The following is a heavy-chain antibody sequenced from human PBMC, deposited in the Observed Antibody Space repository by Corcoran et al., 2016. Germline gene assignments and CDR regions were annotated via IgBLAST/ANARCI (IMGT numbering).Heavy chain of an antibody. D-gene: IGHD3-22*01. J-gene: IGHJ3*02. CDR2: ISSSSSTI. CDR1: GFTFSSYS. V-gene: IGHV3-48*02. Sequence: EVQLVESGGGLVQPGGSLRLSCAASGFTFSSYSMNWVRQAPGKGLEWVSYISSSSSTIYYADSVKGRFTISRDNAKNSLYLQMNSLRDEDTAVYYCARGLTTIHYDSSGYPQTFGAFDIWGQGTMVTVSS. CDR3: ARGLTTIHYDSSGYPQTFGAFDI.